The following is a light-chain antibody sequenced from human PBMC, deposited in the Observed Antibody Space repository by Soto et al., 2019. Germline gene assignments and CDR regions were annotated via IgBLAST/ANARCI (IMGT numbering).Light chain of an antibody. CDR1: QSVSSN. J-gene: IGKJ4*01. CDR2: GAS. CDR3: QQYNNWLLT. Sequence: EIVMTQSPATLSVSPGERATLSCMASQSVSSNLAWYQQKPGQAPRLLIYGASTRATGIPARFSGSGSGTEFTLTISSLQSEDFAVYYCQQYNNWLLTVGGGTKVEIK. V-gene: IGKV3-15*01.